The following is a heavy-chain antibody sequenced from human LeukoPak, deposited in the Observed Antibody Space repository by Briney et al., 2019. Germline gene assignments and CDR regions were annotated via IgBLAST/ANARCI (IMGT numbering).Heavy chain of an antibody. D-gene: IGHD5-12*01. CDR2: INHSGST. CDR1: GGSFSGYY. CDR3: ARGGYIGDIVATIAFDY. V-gene: IGHV4-34*01. J-gene: IGHJ4*02. Sequence: PSETLSLTCAVYGGSFSGYYWSWIRQPPGKGLEWIGEINHSGSTNYNPSLKSRVTISVDTSKNQFSLKLSSVTAADTAVYHCARGGYIGDIVATIAFDYWGQGTLVTVSS.